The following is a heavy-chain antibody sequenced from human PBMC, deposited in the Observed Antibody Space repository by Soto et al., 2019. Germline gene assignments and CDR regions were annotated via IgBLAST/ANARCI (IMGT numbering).Heavy chain of an antibody. J-gene: IGHJ4*02. CDR3: ARGREYCSGGRCYETGSDY. CDR1: GFSFSSYT. V-gene: IGHV3-48*01. D-gene: IGHD2-15*01. Sequence: EVQVVESGGGLAQPGGSLRLSCAASGFSFSSYTMKWVRQAPGKGLEGVSEITSSSSGIFYADAVKGRFTISRDNAKNSLYLQMDSLRTEDTAVYYCARGREYCSGGRCYETGSDYWGQGTLVTVSS. CDR2: ITSSSSGI.